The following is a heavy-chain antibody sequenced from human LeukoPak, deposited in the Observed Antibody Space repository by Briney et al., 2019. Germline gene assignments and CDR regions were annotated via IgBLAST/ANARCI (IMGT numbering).Heavy chain of an antibody. CDR3: ATGYYYGSGSYGWFDP. V-gene: IGHV1-24*01. CDR2: FDPEDGET. J-gene: IGHJ5*02. Sequence: ASVKVSCKVSGYTLTELSMHWVRQAPGKGLEWMGGFDPEDGETIYAQKFQGRVTMTEDTSTDTAYMELSSLRSEDTAVYYCATGYYYGSGSYGWFDPWGQGTLATVSS. CDR1: GYTLTELS. D-gene: IGHD3-10*01.